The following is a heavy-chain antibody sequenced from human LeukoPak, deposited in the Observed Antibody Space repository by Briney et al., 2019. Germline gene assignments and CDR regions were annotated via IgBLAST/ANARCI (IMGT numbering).Heavy chain of an antibody. CDR3: ARDRDYYGSGSYYRSMDV. CDR2: FSISGSTI. Sequence: GGSLRLSCAASGFTFSSYEMNWVRQAPGKGLEWVSYFSISGSTIYYADSVKGRFTISRDNAKNSLYLQMNSLRAEDTAVYYCARDRDYYGSGSYYRSMDVWGKGTTVTVSS. D-gene: IGHD3-10*01. V-gene: IGHV3-48*03. J-gene: IGHJ6*04. CDR1: GFTFSSYE.